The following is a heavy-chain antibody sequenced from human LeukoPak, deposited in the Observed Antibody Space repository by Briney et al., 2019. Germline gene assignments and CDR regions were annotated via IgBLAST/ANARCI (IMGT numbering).Heavy chain of an antibody. Sequence: GASVKVSCKASGHTFTSYDINWVRQATGQVLVWMGWMNPNSGNTGYAQKFQGRVTMTRNTSISTAYMELSSLRSEDTAVYYCARGPRGYYDSSGLRGYFDYWGQGTLVTVSS. CDR2: MNPNSGNT. D-gene: IGHD3-22*01. CDR3: ARGPRGYYDSSGLRGYFDY. CDR1: GHTFTSYD. J-gene: IGHJ4*02. V-gene: IGHV1-8*01.